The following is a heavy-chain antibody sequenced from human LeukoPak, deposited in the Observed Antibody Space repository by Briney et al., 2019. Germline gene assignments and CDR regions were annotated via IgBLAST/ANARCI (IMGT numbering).Heavy chain of an antibody. J-gene: IGHJ4*02. CDR3: ARGRPAPYEY. CDR2: ISEDGSIK. Sequence: GMSLRLSCAASGFAFSSCGIHWVRQAPGKGLEWVALISEDGSIKFYADSVKGRFTISRDNSKNTLYLQMNNLRAEDTAVYYCARGRPAPYEYWGQGTLVTVSS. V-gene: IGHV3-30*03. CDR1: GFAFSSCG.